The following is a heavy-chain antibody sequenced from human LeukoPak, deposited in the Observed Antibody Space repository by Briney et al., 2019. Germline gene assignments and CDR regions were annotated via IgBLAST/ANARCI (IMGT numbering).Heavy chain of an antibody. CDR3: ARVGAKLTSYAFDN. J-gene: IGHJ3*02. D-gene: IGHD3-16*01. V-gene: IGHV1-2*02. Sequence: ASVKVSCKASGYTFTGYYMHWVRQAPGQGLEWMGWINPNSGGTNYAQKFQGRVTMTRDTSISTAYMELSRLRSDDTAVYYCARVGAKLTSYAFDNWGQGTMVTVSS. CDR1: GYTFTGYY. CDR2: INPNSGGT.